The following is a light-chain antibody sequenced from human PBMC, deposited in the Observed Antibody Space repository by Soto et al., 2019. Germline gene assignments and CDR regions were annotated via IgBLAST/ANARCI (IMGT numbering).Light chain of an antibody. CDR3: NSYTASSTVHV. CDR1: SSDVGGVYNY. V-gene: IGLV2-14*03. Sequence: QSALTQPASVSGSPGQSITISCTGTSSDVGGVYNYVSWYQQQPGKAPKLMIYEVTNRPSGVSNRFSGSESGNTASLTISGLQADDEDEYYCNSYTASSTVHVFGAGTKVTVL. J-gene: IGLJ1*01. CDR2: EVT.